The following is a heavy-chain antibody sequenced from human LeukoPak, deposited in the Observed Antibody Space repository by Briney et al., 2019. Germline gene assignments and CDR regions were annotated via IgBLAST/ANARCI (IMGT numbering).Heavy chain of an antibody. CDR1: GYTFTGYY. V-gene: IGHV1-2*06. J-gene: IGHJ4*02. CDR3: ARAEHIVVVPAAPPDY. D-gene: IGHD2-2*01. Sequence: ASVKVSCKASGYTFTGYYMHWERQAPGQGLEWMGRINPNSGGTNYAQKFQGRVTMTRDTSISTAYMELSRLRSDDTAVYYCARAEHIVVVPAAPPDYWGQGTLVTVSS. CDR2: INPNSGGT.